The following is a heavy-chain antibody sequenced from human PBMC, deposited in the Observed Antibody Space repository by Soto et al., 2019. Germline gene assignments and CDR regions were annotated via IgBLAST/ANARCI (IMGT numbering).Heavy chain of an antibody. V-gene: IGHV4-34*01. CDR1: GGSFSGYY. J-gene: IGHJ4*02. CDR3: ARGLRGYSYDFPWGGVIFGY. D-gene: IGHD5-18*01. CDR2: INHSGST. Sequence: QVQLQQWGAGLLKPSETLSLTCAVYGGSFSGYYWSWIRQPPGKGLEWIGEINHSGSTNYNPSLKSRVTISVDTSKNQFSLKLSSVTAADTAVYYCARGLRGYSYDFPWGGVIFGYWGQGTLVTVSS.